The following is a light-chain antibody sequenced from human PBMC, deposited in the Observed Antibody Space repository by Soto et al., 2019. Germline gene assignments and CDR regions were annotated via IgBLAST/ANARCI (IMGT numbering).Light chain of an antibody. Sequence: EIVMTQSPATLSMSPGERATLSCRASQSVSSKLAWFQQRPGQPPRLLIYGTSTRATDCPGRFSGSGSGTEFTLTISSLQLEDFAVYYCQQYNNWPHTFGQGTKLEIK. CDR3: QQYNNWPHT. J-gene: IGKJ2*01. CDR2: GTS. CDR1: QSVSSK. V-gene: IGKV3-15*01.